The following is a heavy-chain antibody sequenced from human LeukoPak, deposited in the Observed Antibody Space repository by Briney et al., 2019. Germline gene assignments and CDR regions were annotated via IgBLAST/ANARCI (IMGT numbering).Heavy chain of an antibody. J-gene: IGHJ4*02. V-gene: IGHV4-34*01. Sequence: SETLSLTCAVYGGSFSGYYWSWIRQPPGKGLEWIGEINHSGSTNYNPSLKSRVTISVDTSKNQFSLKLSSVTAADTAVYYCASLVVVAARTDYWGQGTPVTVSS. CDR2: INHSGST. D-gene: IGHD2-15*01. CDR3: ASLVVVAARTDY. CDR1: GGSFSGYY.